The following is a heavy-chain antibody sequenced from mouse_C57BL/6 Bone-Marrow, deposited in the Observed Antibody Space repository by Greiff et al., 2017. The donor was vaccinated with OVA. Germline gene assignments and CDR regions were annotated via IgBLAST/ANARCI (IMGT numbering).Heavy chain of an antibody. CDR1: GFTFSDFY. CDR2: SRNKANDYTT. J-gene: IGHJ1*03. Sequence: EVQRVESGGGLVQSGRSLRLSCATSGFTFSDFYMEWVRQAPGKGLEWIAASRNKANDYTTEYSASVKGRFIVSRDTSQSILYLQMNALRAEDTAIYYCARDVTGTGYFDVWGTGTTVTVSS. V-gene: IGHV7-1*01. D-gene: IGHD4-1*01. CDR3: ARDVTGTGYFDV.